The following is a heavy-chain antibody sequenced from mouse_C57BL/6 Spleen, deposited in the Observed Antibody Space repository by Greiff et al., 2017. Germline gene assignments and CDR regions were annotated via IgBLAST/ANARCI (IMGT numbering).Heavy chain of an antibody. J-gene: IGHJ2*01. CDR1: GFTFSDYG. D-gene: IGHD1-1*01. V-gene: IGHV5-17*01. CDR2: ISSGSSTI. Sequence: EVKLMESGGGLVKPGGSLKLSCAASGFTFSDYGMHWVRQAPEKGLEWVAYISSGSSTIYYADTVKGRFTISRDNAKNTLFLQMPSLRSEDTAMYYCAGGSIYFGCWGPGTTLSVS. CDR3: AGGSIYFGC.